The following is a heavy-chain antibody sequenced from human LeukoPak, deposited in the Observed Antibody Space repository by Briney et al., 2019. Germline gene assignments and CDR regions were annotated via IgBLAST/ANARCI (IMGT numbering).Heavy chain of an antibody. CDR2: IDWDDDK. J-gene: IGHJ6*02. V-gene: IGHV2-70*11. Sequence: SGPALVKPTRTLTLTCTFSGFSLNTSGMCVSWIRQPPGKALEWLSRIDWDDDKYYSTSLKTRLTISKDTSKNQVVLIMTNMDPVDTATYYCARLTLGYCSSTSCWKPDYYYYGMDVWGQGTTVTVSS. D-gene: IGHD2-2*01. CDR1: GFSLNTSGMC. CDR3: ARLTLGYCSSTSCWKPDYYYYGMDV.